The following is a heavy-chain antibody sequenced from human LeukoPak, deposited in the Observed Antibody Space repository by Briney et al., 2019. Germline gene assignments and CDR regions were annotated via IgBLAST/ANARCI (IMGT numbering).Heavy chain of an antibody. CDR3: AKQPDRSGFTSFFAY. J-gene: IGHJ4*01. D-gene: IGHD3-22*01. CDR1: GFTFSNYA. V-gene: IGHV3-23*01. Sequence: GGSLRLSCADSGFTFSNYAMTWVRQAPGKGLEWVSSLSDSGGSTYYADSVKGRFTISRDNSKNTLFLQMNSLRAEDTAVYYCAKQPDRSGFTSFFAYWGQ. CDR2: LSDSGGST.